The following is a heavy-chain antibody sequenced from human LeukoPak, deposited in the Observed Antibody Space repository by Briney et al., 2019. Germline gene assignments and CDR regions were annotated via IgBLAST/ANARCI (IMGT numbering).Heavy chain of an antibody. J-gene: IGHJ4*02. D-gene: IGHD2-15*01. CDR3: ARDPYCSGGSCYPEY. Sequence: PGGSLRLSCAASGFTFSSYAMHWVRQAPGKGLEWVAVISYDGSNKYYADSVKGRFTISRDNSKNTLYLQMNSLRAEDTAVYYCARDPYCSGGSCYPEYWGQGTLVTVSS. V-gene: IGHV3-30-3*01. CDR2: ISYDGSNK. CDR1: GFTFSSYA.